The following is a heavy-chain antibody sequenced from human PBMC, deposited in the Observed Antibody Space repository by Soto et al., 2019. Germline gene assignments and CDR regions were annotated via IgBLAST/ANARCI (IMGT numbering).Heavy chain of an antibody. D-gene: IGHD1-26*01. Sequence: SVKVSCKASGGTFSSYAISCVRQAPGQGLEWMGGIIPIFGTANYAQKFQGRVTITADKSTSTAYMELSSLRSEDTAVYYCARSQGGSHRNWFDPWGQGTLVTVSS. CDR1: GGTFSSYA. J-gene: IGHJ5*02. CDR3: ARSQGGSHRNWFDP. CDR2: IIPIFGTA. V-gene: IGHV1-69*06.